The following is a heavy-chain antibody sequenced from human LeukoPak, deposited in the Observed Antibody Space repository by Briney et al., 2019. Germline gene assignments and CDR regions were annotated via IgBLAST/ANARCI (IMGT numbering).Heavy chain of an antibody. Sequence: SETLSLTSAVSGISISSGYLWGWIRQPPGKGLEWIGSIYESGSTFYNPSLKSRLTISLDMSNNQFSLNLSSLTAADTAVYYCARGHLGLSPWGQGTLVTVSS. CDR2: IYESGST. D-gene: IGHD3-10*01. CDR3: ARGHLGLSP. V-gene: IGHV4-38-2*01. CDR1: GISISSGYL. J-gene: IGHJ5*02.